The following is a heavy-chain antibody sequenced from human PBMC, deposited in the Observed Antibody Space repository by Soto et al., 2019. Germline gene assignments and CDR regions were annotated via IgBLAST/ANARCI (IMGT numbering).Heavy chain of an antibody. J-gene: IGHJ1*01. Sequence: QVQLVESGGGVVQPGRSLRLSCSASGFTFATHGMHWVRQAPGKGLEWVAVIWSDGSNKYYADSMKGRFTISRDNSKNTLYLQMNSLRAEDTAVYYCVSPTSPYEHWGQGTLVTVSS. CDR1: GFTFATHG. V-gene: IGHV3-33*01. CDR3: VSPTSPYEH. CDR2: IWSDGSNK.